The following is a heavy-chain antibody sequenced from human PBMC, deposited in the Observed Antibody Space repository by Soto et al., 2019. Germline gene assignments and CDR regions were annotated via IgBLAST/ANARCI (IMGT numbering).Heavy chain of an antibody. V-gene: IGHV1-18*01. CDR3: ARDTGFGDTDV. Sequence: QVQLVQSGAEVKKPGASVKVSCKASGYTFTSYGITWVRQAPGQGLEWMGWISAYNGNTNYAQKLQGRVTMTTDTSTRTSDMTLRPLRTVDAAVYCCARDTGFGDTDVGGQGPSFT. D-gene: IGHD3-10*01. CDR1: GYTFTSYG. CDR2: ISAYNGNT. J-gene: IGHJ6*02.